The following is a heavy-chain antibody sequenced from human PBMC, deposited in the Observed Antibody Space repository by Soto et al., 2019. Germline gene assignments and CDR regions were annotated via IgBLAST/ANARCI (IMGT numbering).Heavy chain of an antibody. CDR3: APHVHCSGGSCHYDAFDI. J-gene: IGHJ3*02. CDR1: GFIFGNYM. Sequence: EVHLLESGGGLVQPGESLRLSCAFSGFIFGNYMMTWVRQAPGKGLEWVSTIRDGGESTYYADSVKGRFTISRDNSKKTLYLQMDSLGVEDTAVYYCAPHVHCSGGSCHYDAFDIRGQGTMVTVSS. CDR2: IRDGGEST. V-gene: IGHV3-23*01. D-gene: IGHD2-15*01.